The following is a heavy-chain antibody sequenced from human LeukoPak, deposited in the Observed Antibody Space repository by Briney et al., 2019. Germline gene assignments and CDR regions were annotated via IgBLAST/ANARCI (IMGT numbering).Heavy chain of an antibody. CDR2: IYYTGST. D-gene: IGHD3-22*01. V-gene: IGHV4-59*01. J-gene: IGHJ3*02. CDR3: ARAEGGHYYGGSGYVDAFEI. CDR1: GGSIRSYF. Sequence: SETLSLTCTVSGGSIRSYFWSWIRQPPGKGLEWIGYIYYTGSTNNNPSLKSRVTMSVDTSKNQFSLKLSSVTAADTAVYYCARAEGGHYYGGSGYVDAFEIWGQGTMVTVSS.